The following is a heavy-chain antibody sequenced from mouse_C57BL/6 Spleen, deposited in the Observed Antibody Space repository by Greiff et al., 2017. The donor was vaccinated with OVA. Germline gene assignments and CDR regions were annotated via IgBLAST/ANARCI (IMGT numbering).Heavy chain of an antibody. CDR2: ISSGSSTI. Sequence: EVKLMESGGGLVKPGGSLKLSCAASGFTFSDYGMHWVRQAPEKGLEWVAYISSGSSTIYYADSVKGRFTISRDNAKNTLFLQMTSLRSEDTSMYYCAREVAYYYAMDYWGQGTSVTVSS. CDR1: GFTFSDYG. D-gene: IGHD1-1*01. J-gene: IGHJ4*01. CDR3: AREVAYYYAMDY. V-gene: IGHV5-17*01.